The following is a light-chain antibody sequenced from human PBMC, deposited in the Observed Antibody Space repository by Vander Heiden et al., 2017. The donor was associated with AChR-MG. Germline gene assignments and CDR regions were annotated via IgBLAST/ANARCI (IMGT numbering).Light chain of an antibody. J-gene: IGKJ2*01. CDR1: QSILYSSDNKNY. CDR2: WAS. Sequence: DIVMTQSPDSLAVSLGERATINCKSSQSILYSSDNKNYLAWYQQKPGQPPKLLIYWASTRESGVPDRFSGSGSGTEFTLTISSLQAEDVAVYYCQQYYRIPRTFGQVTKLEIK. CDR3: QQYYRIPRT. V-gene: IGKV4-1*01.